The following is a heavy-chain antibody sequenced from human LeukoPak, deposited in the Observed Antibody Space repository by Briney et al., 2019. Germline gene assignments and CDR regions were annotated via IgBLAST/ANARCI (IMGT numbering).Heavy chain of an antibody. Sequence: GGSLRLSCAASGFTFSSYSTNWVRQAPGKGLEWVSSISSSSSYIYYADSVKGRFTISRDNAKNSLYLQMNSLRAEDTAVYYCARGDYDFWSGYRNLDYWGQGTLVTVSS. V-gene: IGHV3-21*01. CDR3: ARGDYDFWSGYRNLDY. CDR2: ISSSSSYI. D-gene: IGHD3-3*01. CDR1: GFTFSSYS. J-gene: IGHJ4*02.